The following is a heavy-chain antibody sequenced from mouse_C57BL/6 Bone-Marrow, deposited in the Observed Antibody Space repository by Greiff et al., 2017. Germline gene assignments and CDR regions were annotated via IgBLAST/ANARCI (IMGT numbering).Heavy chain of an antibody. D-gene: IGHD1-1*01. J-gene: IGHJ4*01. CDR2: IDPEDGET. V-gene: IGHV14-2*01. CDR3: ARHYSGSSYGAMDY. CDR1: GFNIKDYY. Sequence: VQLQQSGAELVKPGASVKLSCTASGFNIKDYYMHWVKQRTEQGLEWIGRIDPEDGETKYAPKFKGKATITADTSSNTAYLQLSSLTSENTSVYYCARHYSGSSYGAMDYWGQGTSVTVSS.